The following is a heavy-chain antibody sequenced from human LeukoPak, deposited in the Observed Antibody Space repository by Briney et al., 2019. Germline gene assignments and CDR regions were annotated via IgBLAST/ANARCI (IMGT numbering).Heavy chain of an antibody. CDR2: MYNDGDT. CDR1: GFTVSSNY. CDR3: ASVFFSRYSSGSYRDY. J-gene: IGHJ4*02. V-gene: IGHV3-53*01. D-gene: IGHD3-22*01. Sequence: GGSLRLSCAASGFTVSSNYMSWVCQAPGKGLEWVSIMYNDGDTYQRDSVKGRFTMSRDNSKNTLYLQMNSLRAEDTAVYYCASVFFSRYSSGSYRDYWGQGTLVTVSS.